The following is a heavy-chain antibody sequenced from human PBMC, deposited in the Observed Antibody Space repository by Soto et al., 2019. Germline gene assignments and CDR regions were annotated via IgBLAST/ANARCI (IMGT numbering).Heavy chain of an antibody. V-gene: IGHV3-48*04. D-gene: IGHD3-22*01. CDR2: ISSSGSTI. CDR1: GFTFSSYW. Sequence: PGGSLRLSCAASGFTFSSYWMHWVRQAPGKGLEWVSYISSSGSTIYYADSVKGRFTISRDNAKNSLYLQMNSLRAEDTAVYYCARDRVPYYYDSSGRYFDYWGQGTLVTVSS. CDR3: ARDRVPYYYDSSGRYFDY. J-gene: IGHJ4*02.